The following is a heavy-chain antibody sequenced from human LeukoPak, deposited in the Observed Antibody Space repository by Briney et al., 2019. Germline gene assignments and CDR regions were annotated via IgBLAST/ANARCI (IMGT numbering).Heavy chain of an antibody. J-gene: IGHJ4*02. CDR2: MNTDGSIT. CDR1: GFTFSSYW. V-gene: IGHV3-74*01. CDR3: ARGVGTTNPPEDY. D-gene: IGHD1-26*01. Sequence: PGGSLRLSCVVSGFTFSSYWMHWVRHAPGKGLVWVSRMNTDGSITTYADSVKGRFTISRDNAKNTLYLQMNSLRAEDTAVYYCARGVGTTNPPEDYWGQGTLVTVSS.